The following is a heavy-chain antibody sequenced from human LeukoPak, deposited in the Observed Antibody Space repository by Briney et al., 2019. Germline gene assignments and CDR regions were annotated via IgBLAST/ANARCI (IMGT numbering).Heavy chain of an antibody. Sequence: GGSLRLSCVASGFTFSHYTMHWVRQAPGKGLEWVAVILYDGSNKYYADSVKGRFTISRDNSKNTLYLQMNSLRAEDTAVYYCARAGYSRGYYYYMDVWGKGTTVTVSS. CDR2: ILYDGSNK. J-gene: IGHJ6*03. D-gene: IGHD4-11*01. CDR1: GFTFSHYT. CDR3: ARAGYSRGYYYYMDV. V-gene: IGHV3-30-3*01.